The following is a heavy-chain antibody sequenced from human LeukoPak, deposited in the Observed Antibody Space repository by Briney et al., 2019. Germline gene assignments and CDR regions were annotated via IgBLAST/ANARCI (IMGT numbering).Heavy chain of an antibody. CDR2: MSYDGSNE. CDR3: AKGTGSAYCSGGSCYSDSPLYGMDV. J-gene: IGHJ6*02. D-gene: IGHD2-15*01. Sequence: GGSLRLSCVASGFTFSTYGMHWVRQAPGKGLKWVTVMSYDGSNEYYADSVKGRFTISRDNFKNTLYLQMNSLRAEDTAVYYCAKGTGSAYCSGGSCYSDSPLYGMDVWGQGTTVTVTS. CDR1: GFTFSTYG. V-gene: IGHV3-30*18.